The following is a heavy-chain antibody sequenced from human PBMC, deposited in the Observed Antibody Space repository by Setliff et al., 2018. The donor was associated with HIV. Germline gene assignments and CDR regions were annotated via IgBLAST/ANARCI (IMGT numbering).Heavy chain of an antibody. Sequence: SETLSLTCTVSGGSIRSHYWSWIREPPGKGLEWIGYIYYSGSTNYNPPLKSRVTISVDTSKNQSSLRLSSVTAADAAVYYCARVPRQLLKGAAAYFDYWGQGILVTVSS. CDR1: GGSIRSHY. V-gene: IGHV4-59*11. CDR3: ARVPRQLLKGAAAYFDY. D-gene: IGHD5-18*01. CDR2: IYYSGST. J-gene: IGHJ4*02.